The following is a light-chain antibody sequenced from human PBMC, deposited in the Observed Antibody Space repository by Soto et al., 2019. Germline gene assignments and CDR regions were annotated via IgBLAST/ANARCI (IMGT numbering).Light chain of an antibody. V-gene: IGKV1-39*01. CDR1: LSIGNS. Sequence: DIQMTQSPSSLSASVGDRVTITCRASLSIGNSLNWYQRKLGKVPKVLIYGASSLQSGVPPRFSGSGSGTDFTLTISSLQPEDFATYYCQESYTALWGTFGEGTKVEI. CDR2: GAS. CDR3: QESYTALWGT. J-gene: IGKJ4*01.